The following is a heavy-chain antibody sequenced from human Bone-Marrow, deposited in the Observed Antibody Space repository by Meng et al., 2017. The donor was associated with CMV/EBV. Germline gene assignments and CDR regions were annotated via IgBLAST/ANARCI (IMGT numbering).Heavy chain of an antibody. CDR1: GFTFSSYW. CDR3: ARDDRQYDILTGYQDY. D-gene: IGHD3-9*01. CDR2: INSDGSST. J-gene: IGHJ4*02. Sequence: GESLKISCAASGFTFSSYWMHWVRQAPGKGLVWVSRINSDGSSTSYADSVKGRFTISRDNSKNTLYLQMNSLRAEDTAVYYCARDDRQYDILTGYQDYWGQGTLVTVSS. V-gene: IGHV3-74*01.